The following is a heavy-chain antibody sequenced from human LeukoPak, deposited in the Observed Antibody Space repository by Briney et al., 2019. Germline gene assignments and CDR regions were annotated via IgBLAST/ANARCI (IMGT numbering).Heavy chain of an antibody. CDR2: ISSSSSYI. CDR3: AREPSHCSGGSCYFLGPDY. CDR1: GFTFSSYS. V-gene: IGHV3-21*01. D-gene: IGHD2-15*01. J-gene: IGHJ4*02. Sequence: PGGSLRLSCAASGFTFSSYSMNWVRQAPGKGLEWVSSISSSSSYIYYADSVKGRFTISRDNAKNSLYLQMNGLRAEGTAVYYCAREPSHCSGGSCYFLGPDYWGQGTLVTVSS.